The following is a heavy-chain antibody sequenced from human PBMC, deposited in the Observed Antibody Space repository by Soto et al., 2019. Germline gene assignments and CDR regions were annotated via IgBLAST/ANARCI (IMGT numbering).Heavy chain of an antibody. V-gene: IGHV3-30*18. CDR3: VKDYSSSWYYFDY. CDR2: ISYDGSNK. CDR1: GFTFRSCG. D-gene: IGHD6-13*01. J-gene: IGHJ4*02. Sequence: QVQLVESGGGVVQPGGSLRLSCAASGFTFRSCGMHWVRQAPGKGLEWVAVISYDGSNKYYADSVEGRFTISRDNSKNTLYLQMNSLRAEDTAVCYCVKDYSSSWYYFDYWGQGTLVTVSS.